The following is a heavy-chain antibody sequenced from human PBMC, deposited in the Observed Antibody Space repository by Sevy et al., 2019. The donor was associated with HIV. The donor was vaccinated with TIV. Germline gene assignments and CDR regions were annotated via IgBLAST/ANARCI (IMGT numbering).Heavy chain of an antibody. V-gene: IGHV3-30*18. CDR3: AKARVTMIVVA. J-gene: IGHJ5*02. Sequence: GGCLRLSCAASGFTFSSYGMHWVRQAPGKGLEWVAVISYDGSNKYYADSVKGRFTISRDNSKNTLYLQMNSLRAEDTAVYYCAKARVTMIVVAWGQGTLVTVSS. D-gene: IGHD3-22*01. CDR1: GFTFSSYG. CDR2: ISYDGSNK.